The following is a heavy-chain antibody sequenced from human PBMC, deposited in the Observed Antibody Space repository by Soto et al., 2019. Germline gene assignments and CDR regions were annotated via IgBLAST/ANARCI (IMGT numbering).Heavy chain of an antibody. CDR1: GGSISSSSYY. Sequence: SETLSLTCTVSGGSISSSSYYWGWIRQPPGKGLEWIGSIYYSGSTYYNPSLKSRVTISVDTSKNQSSLKLSSVTAADTAVYYCARLEVQLVGYCYYYGMDVWGQGTTVTVSS. J-gene: IGHJ6*02. CDR2: IYYSGST. CDR3: ARLEVQLVGYCYYYGMDV. V-gene: IGHV4-39*01. D-gene: IGHD6-6*01.